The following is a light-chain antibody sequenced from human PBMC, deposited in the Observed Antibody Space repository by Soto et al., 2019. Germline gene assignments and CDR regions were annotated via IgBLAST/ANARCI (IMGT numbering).Light chain of an antibody. CDR3: QHHNSYSQT. V-gene: IGKV1-5*01. J-gene: IGKJ1*01. CDR1: QSIRHY. CDR2: GAS. Sequence: IQMTQSPPTLSASVGDRVTITCRASQSIRHYLAWYQQMPGKAPKLLIYGASTLQSGVPSRFSGSGSGTEFTLTISSLQPDDFGTYFCQHHNSYSQTFGPGTKVDIK.